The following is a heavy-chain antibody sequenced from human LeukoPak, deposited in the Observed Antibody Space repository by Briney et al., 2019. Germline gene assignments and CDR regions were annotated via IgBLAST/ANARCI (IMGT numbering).Heavy chain of an antibody. J-gene: IGHJ4*02. CDR1: GYTFTGYS. V-gene: IGHV1-2*02. CDR2: INPKTGAR. CDR3: ARAVGYFDWLPLFDY. Sequence: ASVKVSCKASGYTFTGYSMHWVRQAPGQGLEWMGWINPKTGARNYAQKFLGRVTMTRDTSISTAYMELTRLRSDDTAVYYCARAVGYFDWLPLFDYWGQGTLVTVSS. D-gene: IGHD3-9*01.